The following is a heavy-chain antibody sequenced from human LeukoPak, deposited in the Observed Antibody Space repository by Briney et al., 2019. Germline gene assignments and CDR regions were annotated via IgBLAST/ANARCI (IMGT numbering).Heavy chain of an antibody. V-gene: IGHV1-46*01. D-gene: IGHD3-10*01. CDR3: ARGLVRGMISSLRRTPPHDY. J-gene: IGHJ4*02. Sequence: ASVKVSCKTSGYTFTGYFIHWVRQAPGQGLEWVGFISPYGGSTNYAQRFQGRVDITRDTSTSTINMELSGLRSEDTATYYCARGLVRGMISSLRRTPPHDYWGQGTLVVVSS. CDR1: GYTFTGYF. CDR2: ISPYGGST.